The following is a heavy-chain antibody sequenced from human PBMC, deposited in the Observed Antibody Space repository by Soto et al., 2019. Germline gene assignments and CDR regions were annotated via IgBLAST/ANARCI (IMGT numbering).Heavy chain of an antibody. V-gene: IGHV1-58*02. J-gene: IGHJ6*02. Sequence: ASVKVSCKASGSGFISSGIQWVRQAHGQRLGWIGWIVVASGQTNYAQNFRGRVAITRDTSTATAYIELTGLTSEDTAVYFCSADRPDIGVGWWVWGQGTTVTVSS. D-gene: IGHD2-15*01. CDR2: IVVASGQT. CDR1: GSGFISSG. CDR3: SADRPDIGVGWWV.